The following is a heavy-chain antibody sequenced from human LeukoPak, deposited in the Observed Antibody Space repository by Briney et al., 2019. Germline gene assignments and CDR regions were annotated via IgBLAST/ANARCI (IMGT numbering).Heavy chain of an antibody. V-gene: IGHV3-7*01. CDR2: INQDGSEK. CDR1: GFIFRTYW. CDR3: SRALEV. Sequence: GGSLRLSCAVSGFIFRTYWMDWVRQAPGRGLEWVANINQDGSEKYFVDSVRGRFTIFRDNAKNTLYLQMNSLRAEDTAVYYCSRALEVWGKGTTVTVSS. J-gene: IGHJ6*04.